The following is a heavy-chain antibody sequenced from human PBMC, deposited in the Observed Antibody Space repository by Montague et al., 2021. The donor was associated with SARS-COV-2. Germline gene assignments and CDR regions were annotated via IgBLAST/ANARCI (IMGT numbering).Heavy chain of an antibody. J-gene: IGHJ6*02. D-gene: IGHD2-2*01. CDR2: IYYSGST. CDR3: AREKRHYCSSTSCYDNYYYYYGMDV. Sequence: SLTCTVSGGSISSGGYYWSWIRQHPGKGLEWIGYIYYSGSTYYNPSLKSRVTISVDTSKNQFSLKLSSVTAADTAVYYCAREKRHYCSSTSCYDNYYYYYGMDVWGQGTTVTVSS. CDR1: GGSISSGGYY. V-gene: IGHV4-31*03.